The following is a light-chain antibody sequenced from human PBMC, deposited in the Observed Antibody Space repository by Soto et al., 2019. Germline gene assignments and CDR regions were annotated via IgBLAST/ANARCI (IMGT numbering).Light chain of an antibody. V-gene: IGKV3-20*01. CDR2: GSS. CDR3: HQYGSSPPYT. J-gene: IGKJ2*01. Sequence: EVVLTQSPGTLSLSPGESATLSCRASQSVSNNYFAWYQQKPGQAPRLLIFGSSDRATGIPDRFSGSGSGTDFPLTISRLEPDDFAVYYCHQYGSSPPYTFGQGTKLEIK. CDR1: QSVSNNY.